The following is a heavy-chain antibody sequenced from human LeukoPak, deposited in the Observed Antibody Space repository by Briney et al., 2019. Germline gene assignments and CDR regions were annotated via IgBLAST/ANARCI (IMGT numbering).Heavy chain of an antibody. Sequence: SETLSLTCTVSGYSISSGYYWGWVRHPPGKGLEWIGSIYHSGSTYYNPSLKSRVTISVDTSKNQFSLKLDSVTPEDTAVYYCCHSLSGRTGAFDIWGGGTVVTVSS. CDR2: IYHSGST. CDR1: GYSISSGYY. D-gene: IGHD2-21*01. CDR3: CHSLSGRTGAFDI. J-gene: IGHJ3*02. V-gene: IGHV4-38-2*02.